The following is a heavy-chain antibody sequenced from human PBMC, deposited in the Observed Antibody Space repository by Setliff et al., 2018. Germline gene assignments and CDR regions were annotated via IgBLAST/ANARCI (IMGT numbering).Heavy chain of an antibody. J-gene: IGHJ4*02. V-gene: IGHV1-8*01. CDR2: MNPNNDDT. CDR3: ARGRGFSGLESTVDFFEY. CDR1: GYRFNTHD. Sequence: ASVKVSCKASGYRFNTHDINWVRQAPGQGLEWMGWMNPNNDDTGSAHKFQDRVTMTVNRAISTAYLELSGLTPDDTAVYFCARGRGFSGLESTVDFFEYWGLGTLVTVSS. D-gene: IGHD6-19*01.